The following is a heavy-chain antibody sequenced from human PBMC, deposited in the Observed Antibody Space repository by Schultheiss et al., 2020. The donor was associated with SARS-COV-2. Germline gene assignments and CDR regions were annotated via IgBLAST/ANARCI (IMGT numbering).Heavy chain of an antibody. J-gene: IGHJ5*02. D-gene: IGHD3-22*01. CDR3: ARFSLTSYYYDSSGYGFDP. V-gene: IGHV1-69*13. Sequence: SVKVSCKASGGTFSSYSISWVRQAPGQGLEWMGGIIPIFGTANYAQKFQGRVTITADESTSTAYMELSSLRSEDTAVYYCARFSLTSYYYDSSGYGFDPWGQGTLVTVSS. CDR1: GGTFSSYS. CDR2: IIPIFGTA.